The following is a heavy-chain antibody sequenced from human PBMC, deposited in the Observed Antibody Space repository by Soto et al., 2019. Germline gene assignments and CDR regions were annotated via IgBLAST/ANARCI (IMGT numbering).Heavy chain of an antibody. CDR1: GGTFSSYA. D-gene: IGHD2-2*01. J-gene: IGHJ6*02. V-gene: IGHV1-69*06. CDR2: IIPIFGTA. CDR3: ASLVVVRVGPLDSMDV. Sequence: QVQLVQSGAEVKKPGSSVKVSCTASGGTFSSYAISWVRQAPGQGLEWMGGIIPIFGTANYAQKFQGRVTITADKSTSTAYMELSSLRSEDTAVYYCASLVVVRVGPLDSMDVWGRGTTVTVSS.